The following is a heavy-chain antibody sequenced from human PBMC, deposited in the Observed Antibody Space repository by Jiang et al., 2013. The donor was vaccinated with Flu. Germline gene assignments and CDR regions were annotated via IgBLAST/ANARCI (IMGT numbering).Heavy chain of an antibody. CDR3: ARVEYYGSGSYPDY. D-gene: IGHD3-10*01. CDR1: GGSISSYY. J-gene: IGHJ4*02. CDR2: IYYSGST. V-gene: IGHV4-59*12. Sequence: GLVKPSETLSLTCTVSGGSISSYYWSWIRQPPGKGLEWIGYIYYSGSTNYNPSLKSRVTISVDRSKNQFSLKLSSVTAADTAVYYCARVEYYGSGSYPDYWGQGPWSPSPQ.